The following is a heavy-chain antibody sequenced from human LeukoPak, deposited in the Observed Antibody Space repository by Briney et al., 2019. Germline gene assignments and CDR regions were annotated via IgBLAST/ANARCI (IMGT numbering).Heavy chain of an antibody. CDR3: ASSRGGSGSGYFDY. V-gene: IGHV3-74*01. Sequence: GGSLRLSCAASGFTFSSYWMYWVRQAPGKGLVWVSRINTDGSSTSYADSVKGRFTISRDNAKNTLYLQMNSVRAEDTAVYYCASSRGGSGSGYFDYWGQGTLVTVSS. D-gene: IGHD3-10*01. CDR1: GFTFSSYW. CDR2: INTDGSST. J-gene: IGHJ4*02.